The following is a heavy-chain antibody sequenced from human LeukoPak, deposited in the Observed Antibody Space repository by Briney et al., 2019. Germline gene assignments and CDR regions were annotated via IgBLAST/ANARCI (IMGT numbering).Heavy chain of an antibody. J-gene: IGHJ5*01. V-gene: IGHV6-1*01. CDR2: TYYRSKWSD. Sequence: SQTLSLTCAISGDSVSTNSATWTWLRQSPSRGLEWLGRTYYRSKWSDDYAVSMKSRITINPDTSKNQFSLQLNSVTPEDTAVYYCARLVGASWFDSWGQGTLVTVSS. CDR1: GDSVSTNSAT. D-gene: IGHD1-26*01. CDR3: ARLVGASWFDS.